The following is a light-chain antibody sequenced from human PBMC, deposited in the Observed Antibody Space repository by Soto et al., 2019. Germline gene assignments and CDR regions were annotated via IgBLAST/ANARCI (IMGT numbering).Light chain of an antibody. V-gene: IGKV3-20*01. J-gene: IGKJ5*01. Sequence: VLTQSPGTLSLSPGERATLSCRASQSVSSTYLAWYQHKPGQAPRLLIYGASRRATGIPDRFSGSGSGTDFTLTISRLEPEDFAVYYCQQYGGSPPITFGQGTHWRL. CDR3: QQYGGSPPIT. CDR2: GAS. CDR1: QSVSSTY.